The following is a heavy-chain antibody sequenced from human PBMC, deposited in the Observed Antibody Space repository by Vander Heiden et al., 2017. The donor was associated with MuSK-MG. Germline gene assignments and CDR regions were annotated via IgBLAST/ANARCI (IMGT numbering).Heavy chain of an antibody. Sequence: EVQLLESGGGLVQPGGSLRLSCAASGFPFRSYAMSWVRQAPGKGLEWVSAISGSGGSTYYADSVKGRFTISRDNSKNTLYLQMNRLRADDTAVYYCAGCLGDYGDPRVLDYWGQGTLVTVAS. V-gene: IGHV3-23*01. CDR1: GFPFRSYA. CDR3: AGCLGDYGDPRVLDY. D-gene: IGHD4-17*01. J-gene: IGHJ4*02. CDR2: ISGSGGST.